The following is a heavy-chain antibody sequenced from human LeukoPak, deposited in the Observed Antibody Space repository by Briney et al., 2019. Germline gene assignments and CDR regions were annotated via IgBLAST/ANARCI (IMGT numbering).Heavy chain of an antibody. V-gene: IGHV3-7*01. J-gene: IGHJ5*02. CDR1: GFTFSSYW. D-gene: IGHD3-3*01. CDR3: ARKPRRRITIFGVVIRNWFDP. Sequence: PGGSLRLSCAASGFTFSSYWMSWVRQAPGKGLEWVANIKQDGSEKYYVDSVKGRFTVSRDSAKNSLYLQMNSLRAEDTAVYYCARKPRRRITIFGVVIRNWFDPWGQGTLVTVSS. CDR2: IKQDGSEK.